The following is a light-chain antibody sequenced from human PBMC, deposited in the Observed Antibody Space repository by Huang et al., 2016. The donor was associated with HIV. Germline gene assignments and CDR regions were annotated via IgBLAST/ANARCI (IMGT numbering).Light chain of an antibody. V-gene: IGKV1-39*01. CDR1: QSIRSY. CDR3: QQSYSTPLT. CDR2: AAS. Sequence: DIQMTQSQSSLSASVGDRVTITCRASQSIRSYLNWYQQKPGKAPKLLIYAASSLQSGVPARFSGSGSGTDFTLTISSLQPEDFATYYCQQSYSTPLTFGGGTKVEIK. J-gene: IGKJ4*01.